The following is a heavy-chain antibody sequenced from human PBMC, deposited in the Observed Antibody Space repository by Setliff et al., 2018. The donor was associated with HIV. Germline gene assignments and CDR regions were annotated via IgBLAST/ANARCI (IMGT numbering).Heavy chain of an antibody. D-gene: IGHD3-10*01. V-gene: IGHV4-38-2*01. CDR1: SYSISSGYY. CDR3: AGVQVSGTYPIDY. CDR2: IYHSGST. Sequence: LSLTCAVSSYSISSGYYWGWIRQPPGKGLEWIGNIYHSGSTYYNPSLKSRVTISVDTSKNQFSLKLSSVTDTDTAVYYCAGVQVSGTYPIDYWGQGTLVTVSS. J-gene: IGHJ4*02.